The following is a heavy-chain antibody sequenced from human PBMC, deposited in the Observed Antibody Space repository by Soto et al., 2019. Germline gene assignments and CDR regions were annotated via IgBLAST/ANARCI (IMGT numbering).Heavy chain of an antibody. J-gene: IGHJ6*02. CDR2: IRSKAYGETK. D-gene: IGHD2-2*01. V-gene: IGHV3-49*03. CDR3: TRYTSTSRYSYFGMDV. CDR1: GFTFGDYA. Sequence: SLRLSCTVSGFTFGDYAISWSRQAPGKGLEWVGVIRSKAYGETKDYAASVKGRFTILRDDSKSIAYLQMNSLQSEDTGVYYCTRYTSTSRYSYFGMDVWGHGTTVTVSS.